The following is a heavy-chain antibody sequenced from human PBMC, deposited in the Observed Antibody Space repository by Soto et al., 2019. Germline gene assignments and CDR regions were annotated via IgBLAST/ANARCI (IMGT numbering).Heavy chain of an antibody. D-gene: IGHD2-15*01. V-gene: IGHV3-11*01. Sequence: QVQLVESGGGLVKTGGSLRLSCAASGISFSVYYMSWIRQAPGKGLEWVSYITESGNTRYYADSVKGRFTVSRDNAKNSLYLQMNSLRAEDTAVYYCARNGAMMAAHWYFDLWGRGTLVTVSS. J-gene: IGHJ2*01. CDR3: ARNGAMMAAHWYFDL. CDR1: GISFSVYY. CDR2: ITESGNTR.